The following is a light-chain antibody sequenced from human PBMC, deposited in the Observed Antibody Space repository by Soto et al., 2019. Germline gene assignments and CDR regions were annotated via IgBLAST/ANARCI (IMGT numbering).Light chain of an antibody. CDR2: GAS. V-gene: IGKV3-20*01. Sequence: EIVLTQSPGTLSLSPGERATLSCRASQSVSSSYLAWYQQKPGQAPRLLIYGASSRATGIPDRFSGSGSGTDFNLTISRLEPEDFAVYYCQQYGSSPLLFGGGTKVEIK. CDR1: QSVSSSY. CDR3: QQYGSSPLL. J-gene: IGKJ4*01.